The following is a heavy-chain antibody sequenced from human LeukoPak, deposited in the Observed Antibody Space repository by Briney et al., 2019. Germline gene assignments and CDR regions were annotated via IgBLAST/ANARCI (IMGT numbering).Heavy chain of an antibody. CDR3: ARTGKFDS. J-gene: IGHJ5*01. CDR2: IKTDGNET. Sequence: PGGSLRLSCAAYGFTFSNYWMNWVRQAPGKGLEWVANIKTDGNETYYVDSVKGRFTISRDNAKNSVYLQMNSLRAEDTAIYYCARTGKFDSWGQGTLVTVSA. V-gene: IGHV3-7*05. CDR1: GFTFSNYW.